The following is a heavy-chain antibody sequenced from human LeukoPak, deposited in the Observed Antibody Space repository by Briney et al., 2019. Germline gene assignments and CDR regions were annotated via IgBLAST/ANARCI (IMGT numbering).Heavy chain of an antibody. J-gene: IGHJ4*02. Sequence: GASLQISCKGSGSIFTSYWIGWVRQRPGKGLESMGIIYPGDSDTRYSPSFQGQVTISADKSISTAYLQWSSLKASDTAMYYCARRGLIPPNYYFDYWGQGTLVTVSS. CDR1: GSIFTSYW. D-gene: IGHD4/OR15-4a*01. V-gene: IGHV5-51*01. CDR2: IYPGDSDT. CDR3: ARRGLIPPNYYFDY.